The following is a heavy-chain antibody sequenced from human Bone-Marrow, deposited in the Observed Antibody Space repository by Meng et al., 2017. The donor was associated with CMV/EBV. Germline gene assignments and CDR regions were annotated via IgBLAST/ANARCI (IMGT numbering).Heavy chain of an antibody. V-gene: IGHV4-39*07. CDR3: AKLRLGY. Sequence: SETLSLTCTVSGGSISSSSNYYWGWIRQPPGKGLEWIGSIYYSGGTYYNPSLKDRVTISVDTSNNQFSLRLSSVTAADTAVYYCAKLRLGYWGQGTLVTASS. CDR1: GGSISSSSNYY. J-gene: IGHJ4*02. CDR2: IYYSGGT. D-gene: IGHD3-16*01.